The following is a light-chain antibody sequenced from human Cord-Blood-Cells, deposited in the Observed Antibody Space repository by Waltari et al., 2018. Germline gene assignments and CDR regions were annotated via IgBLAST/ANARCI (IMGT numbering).Light chain of an antibody. Sequence: EIVMTQSPATLSVSPGERATLSRRGRLSVSSNLACYQQKPGQAPRLLIYCASTRATGIPARFSGSGSGTEFTLTISSLQSEDFAVYYCQQYNNWPPLTFGQGTKVEIK. CDR1: LSVSSN. J-gene: IGKJ1*01. CDR3: QQYNNWPPLT. CDR2: CAS. V-gene: IGKV3-15*01.